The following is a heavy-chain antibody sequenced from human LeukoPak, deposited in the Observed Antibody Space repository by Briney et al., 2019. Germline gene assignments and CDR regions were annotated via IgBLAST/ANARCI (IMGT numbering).Heavy chain of an antibody. CDR2: IKEDGGQK. Sequence: GGSLSLSCVVSGFTFSEYWMTWVRQAPGKGLEWVANIKEDGGQKHYVDSEKGRFTIFRDNAKNTLYLQMDSLRAEDTAVYYCARSGDKNVMGGQGTLVTVSS. CDR3: ARSGDKNVM. CDR1: GFTFSEYW. J-gene: IGHJ4*02. D-gene: IGHD3-10*01. V-gene: IGHV3-7*03.